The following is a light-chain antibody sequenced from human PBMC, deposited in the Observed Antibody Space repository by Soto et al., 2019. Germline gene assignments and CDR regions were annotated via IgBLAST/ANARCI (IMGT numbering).Light chain of an antibody. V-gene: IGLV2-14*01. CDR3: SSYTSSRTAV. Sequence: QSALTQPASVSGSPGQSITLSCTGTSSDVGGYNYVSWYQQHPGKAPKLIIYNFNNRPSGVSNRSSGAKSGNTASLTISGLQAEDEADYYCSSYTSSRTAVFGGGTQLTVL. CDR2: NFN. CDR1: SSDVGGYNY. J-gene: IGLJ7*01.